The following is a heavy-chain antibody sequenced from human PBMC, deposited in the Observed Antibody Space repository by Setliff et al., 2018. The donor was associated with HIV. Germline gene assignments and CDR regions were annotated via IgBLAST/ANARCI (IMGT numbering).Heavy chain of an antibody. J-gene: IGHJ3*02. Sequence: SVKVSCKASGGPFSSYAISWMRQAPGQGLEWMGGIIPVFGTANYAQKFQGRVTITTDESTSTAYMVLSSLRSEDTAVYYCAGVFGVYYDKEGPYDAFDIWGQGTMVTVSS. D-gene: IGHD3-22*01. CDR2: IIPVFGTA. CDR3: AGVFGVYYDKEGPYDAFDI. V-gene: IGHV1-69*05. CDR1: GGPFSSYA.